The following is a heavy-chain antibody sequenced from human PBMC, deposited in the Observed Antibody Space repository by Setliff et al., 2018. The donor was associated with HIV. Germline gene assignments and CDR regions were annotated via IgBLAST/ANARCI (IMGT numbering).Heavy chain of an antibody. D-gene: IGHD2-2*01. Sequence: GGSLRLSCAASGFNVNNKYMSWVRQAPGKGLEWVSIIYSDDHTKYADSLKGRFTISRDTSKNTLYLQMNSLRAEDTAVYYCARRVYCSSTTCFDSWGQGTLVTVSS. CDR2: IYSDDHT. J-gene: IGHJ4*02. CDR3: ARRVYCSSTTCFDS. CDR1: GFNVNNKY. V-gene: IGHV3-66*04.